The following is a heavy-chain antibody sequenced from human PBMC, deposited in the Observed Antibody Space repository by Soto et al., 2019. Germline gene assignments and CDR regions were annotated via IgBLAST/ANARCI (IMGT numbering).Heavy chain of an antibody. Sequence: SSETMSLTCAVYGGSFSGYYWSWIRQPPGKGLEWIGEINHSGSTNYNPSLKSRVTISVDTSKNQFSLKLSSVTAADTAVYYCARDGRTYYDFWSAQFRHNFDYWGQGTLVTVSS. J-gene: IGHJ4*02. CDR2: INHSGST. CDR1: GGSFSGYY. CDR3: ARDGRTYYDFWSAQFRHNFDY. D-gene: IGHD3-3*01. V-gene: IGHV4-34*01.